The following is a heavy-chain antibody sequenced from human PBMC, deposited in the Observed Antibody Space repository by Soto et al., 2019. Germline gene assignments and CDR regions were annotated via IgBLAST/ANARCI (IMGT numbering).Heavy chain of an antibody. CDR1: GFAFSNYA. Sequence: EVQLLESGGGLVQPGGSLRLSCAASGFAFSNYAMHWVRQAPGKGLEWVSSISTSIDATYYADSVKGRFTISRDDSKNTRYLQMNSLRAEDSAVYYCAKDRTVAARNFDYWGQGTQVTVSS. CDR3: AKDRTVAARNFDY. D-gene: IGHD6-6*01. J-gene: IGHJ4*02. V-gene: IGHV3-23*01. CDR2: ISTSIDAT.